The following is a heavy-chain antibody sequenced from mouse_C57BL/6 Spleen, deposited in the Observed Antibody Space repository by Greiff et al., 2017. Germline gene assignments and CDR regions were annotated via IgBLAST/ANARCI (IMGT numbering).Heavy chain of an antibody. J-gene: IGHJ1*03. Sequence: QVQLQQSGAELVRPGTSVKMSCKASGYTFTNYWIGWAKQRPGHGLEWIGDIYPGGGYTNYNEKFKGKATLTADKSSSTAYMQFSSLTSEDSAIYYCARSRYPTGGYFDVWGTGTTVTVSS. CDR1: GYTFTNYW. V-gene: IGHV1-63*01. CDR2: IYPGGGYT. CDR3: ARSRYPTGGYFDV.